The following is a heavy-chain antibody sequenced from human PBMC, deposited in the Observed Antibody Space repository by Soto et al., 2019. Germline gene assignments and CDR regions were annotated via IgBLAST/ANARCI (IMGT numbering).Heavy chain of an antibody. J-gene: IGHJ4*02. D-gene: IGHD6-19*01. CDR2: IIPKYGTT. CDR1: GGTFSSFA. Sequence: GASVKVSCKASGGTFSSFALSWVRQAPGQGLEWIGGIIPKYGTTNYAQRFQGRVTITADESTSTVYMELSSLRSEDTAVFYCARRSGWYDYWGQGTLVTVSS. V-gene: IGHV1-69*13. CDR3: ARRSGWYDY.